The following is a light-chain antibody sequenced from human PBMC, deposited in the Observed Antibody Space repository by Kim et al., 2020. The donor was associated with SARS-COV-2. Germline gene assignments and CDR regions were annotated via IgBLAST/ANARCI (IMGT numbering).Light chain of an antibody. Sequence: SYELTQPPSVSVSPGQTASITCSGDKLGDKYACWYPQKPGQSPVLVIYQDSIRSSGIPERFSGSNSGNTATLTISGTQAMAEPDYYCQAWYSRTAEFGGG. CDR3: QAWYSRTAE. J-gene: IGLJ2*01. V-gene: IGLV3-1*01. CDR1: KLGDKY. CDR2: QDS.